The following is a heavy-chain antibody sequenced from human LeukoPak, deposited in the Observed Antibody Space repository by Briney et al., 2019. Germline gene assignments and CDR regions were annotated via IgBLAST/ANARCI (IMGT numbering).Heavy chain of an antibody. CDR3: AKGEYSSGWSSLDY. CDR1: GFTFSSYT. CDR2: LSGSGITT. Sequence: GGSLRLSCAASGFTFSSYTMSWVRQAPGKGQEWVSGLSGSGITTYYADSVKGRFTISRDNSKNTLYLQMNSLRAEDTAVYYCAKGEYSSGWSSLDYWGQGTLVTVSS. J-gene: IGHJ4*02. D-gene: IGHD6-19*01. V-gene: IGHV3-23*01.